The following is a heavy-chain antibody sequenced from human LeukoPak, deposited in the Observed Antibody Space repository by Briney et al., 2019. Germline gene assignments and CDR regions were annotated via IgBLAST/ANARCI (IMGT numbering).Heavy chain of an antibody. J-gene: IGHJ6*03. V-gene: IGHV4-34*01. CDR2: INHSGST. CDR3: GAYSSGYWDYYYMDV. CDR1: GGSFSGYY. Sequence: SETLSLTCAVYGGSFSGYYWSWIRQPPGKGLEWIGEINHSGSTNYNPSLKSRVTISVDTSKNQFSLKLSSVTAAATAVYYCGAYSSGYWDYYYMDVWGKGTTVTVSS. D-gene: IGHD3-22*01.